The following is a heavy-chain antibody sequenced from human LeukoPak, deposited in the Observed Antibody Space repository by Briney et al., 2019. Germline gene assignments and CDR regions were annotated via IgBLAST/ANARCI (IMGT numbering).Heavy chain of an antibody. CDR3: ARRRGYSYGYNFDY. CDR1: GGSISSYY. V-gene: IGHV4-59*05. D-gene: IGHD5-18*01. CDR2: IYYSGST. J-gene: IGHJ4*02. Sequence: SETLTLTCTVSGGSISSYYWSWIRQPPGKGLEWIGSIYYSGSTYYNPSLKSRVTISVDTSKNQFSLKLSSVTAADTAVYYCARRRGYSYGYNFDYWGQGTLVTVSS.